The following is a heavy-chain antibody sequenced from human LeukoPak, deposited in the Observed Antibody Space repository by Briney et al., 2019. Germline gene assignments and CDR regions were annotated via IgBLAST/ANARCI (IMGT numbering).Heavy chain of an antibody. CDR1: GGSISSSSSY. CDR3: ARQAYKNDYSNYEGPSGVPTTHQPRYYYYYGMDV. J-gene: IGHJ6*02. V-gene: IGHV4-39*01. Sequence: SETLSLTCTVSGGSISSSSSYWGWIRQPPGKGLEWIGSIYYSGSTYYNPSLKSRVTISVDTSKNQFSLKLSSVTAADTAVYYCARQAYKNDYSNYEGPSGVPTTHQPRYYYYYGMDVWGQGTTVTVSS. CDR2: IYYSGST. D-gene: IGHD4-11*01.